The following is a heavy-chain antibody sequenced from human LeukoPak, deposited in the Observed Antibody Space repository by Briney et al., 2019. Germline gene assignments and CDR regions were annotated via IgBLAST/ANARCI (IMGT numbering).Heavy chain of an antibody. Sequence: GGSLRLSCTASGFTLGDHAMSWFRQAPGKGLEWVGFIRTKANGGTPEYAASVKGRFTISRDDSKSIAYLQMNSLKTEDTAVYYCIRPNYDILTGLTWGQGTLVTVSS. CDR3: IRPNYDILTGLT. J-gene: IGHJ5*02. CDR1: GFTLGDHA. CDR2: IRTKANGGTP. D-gene: IGHD3-9*01. V-gene: IGHV3-49*03.